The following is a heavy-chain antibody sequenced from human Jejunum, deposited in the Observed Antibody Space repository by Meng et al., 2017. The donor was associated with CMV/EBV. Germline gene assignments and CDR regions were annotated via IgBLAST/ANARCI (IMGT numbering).Heavy chain of an antibody. CDR3: ARGHCTGGSCFWGYQYGLDV. CDR2: ISYDGSNQ. Sequence: SMHWVRQAPGKGLEWVAGISYDGSNQYYGDSVKGRFSISRDSSKNTLDLHMNSVRAEDTAVYDCARGHCTGGSCFWGYQYGLDVWGQGTTVTVSS. J-gene: IGHJ6*02. V-gene: IGHV3-30-3*01. CDR1: S. D-gene: IGHD2-15*01.